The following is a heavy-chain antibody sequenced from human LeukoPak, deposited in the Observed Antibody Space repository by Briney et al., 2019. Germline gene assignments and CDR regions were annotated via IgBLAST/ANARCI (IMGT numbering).Heavy chain of an antibody. CDR3: ARLPLRSIAVGYYGMDV. D-gene: IGHD6-6*01. CDR1: GGTFSSYA. V-gene: IGHV1-69*13. J-gene: IGHJ6*02. Sequence: SVKVSCKASGGTFSSYAISWVRQAPGQGLEWMGGIIPIFGTADYAQKFQGRVTITADESTNTAYMELSSQRSEDTAVYYCARLPLRSIAVGYYGMDVWGQGTTVTVSS. CDR2: IIPIFGTA.